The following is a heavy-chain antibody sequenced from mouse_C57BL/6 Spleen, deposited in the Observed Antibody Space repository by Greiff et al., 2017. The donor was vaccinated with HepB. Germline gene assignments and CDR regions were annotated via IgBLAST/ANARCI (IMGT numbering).Heavy chain of an antibody. J-gene: IGHJ4*01. D-gene: IGHD1-2*01. CDR1: GYTFTSYW. Sequence: QVQLQQPGAELVRPGSSVKLSCKASGYTFTSYWMDWVKQRPGQGLEWIGNIYPSDSETHYNQKFKDKATLTVDKSSSKAYMQLSSLTSEDSAVYYCAGYVDYAMDYWGQGTSVTVSS. V-gene: IGHV1-61*01. CDR2: IYPSDSET. CDR3: AGYVDYAMDY.